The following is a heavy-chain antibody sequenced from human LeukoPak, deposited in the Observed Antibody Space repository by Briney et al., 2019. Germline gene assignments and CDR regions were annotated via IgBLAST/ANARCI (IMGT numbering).Heavy chain of an antibody. J-gene: IGHJ4*02. Sequence: PGRSLRLSCAASGFTFSGYGMHWVRQAPGKGLEWVAVISYDGSNKYYADSVKGRFIISRDNSKNTLYVQMNSLRAEDTAVYYCARARNNYDSSGFSALDYWGQGTLVTVSS. CDR1: GFTFSGYG. V-gene: IGHV3-30*03. CDR2: ISYDGSNK. D-gene: IGHD3-22*01. CDR3: ARARNNYDSSGFSALDY.